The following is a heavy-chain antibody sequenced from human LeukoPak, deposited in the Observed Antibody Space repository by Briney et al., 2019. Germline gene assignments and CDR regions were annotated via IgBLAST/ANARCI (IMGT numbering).Heavy chain of an antibody. J-gene: IGHJ4*02. D-gene: IGHD1-26*01. CDR1: GFIFSNYA. Sequence: GGSLRLSCAASGFIFSNYAMRWLRQAPGKGPEWVSAISASGGDTYYADSVKGRFTISRVNSKNTLYAQMNSLRAEDTAVYYYAAWYSGTLRVDYWGQGTLVTVSS. CDR3: AAWYSGTLRVDY. V-gene: IGHV3-23*01. CDR2: ISASGGDT.